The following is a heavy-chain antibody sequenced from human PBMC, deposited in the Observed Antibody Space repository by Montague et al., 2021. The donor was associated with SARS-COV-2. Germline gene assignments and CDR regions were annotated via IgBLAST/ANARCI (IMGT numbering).Heavy chain of an antibody. CDR3: ARWDPQTLTLIGLRGKSAFEY. CDR2: INHSGTT. V-gene: IGHV4-34*01. D-gene: IGHD4-23*01. Sequence: SETLSLTCAVYGGSFSDYYWTLIRQSPGKGLEWIAEINHSGTTNYNFNPSLRSRVTISVDTSKSQFSLKLSSVTAADTDVYYCARWDPQTLTLIGLRGKSAFEYWGKGTLVSVAS. J-gene: IGHJ4*02. CDR1: GGSFSDYY.